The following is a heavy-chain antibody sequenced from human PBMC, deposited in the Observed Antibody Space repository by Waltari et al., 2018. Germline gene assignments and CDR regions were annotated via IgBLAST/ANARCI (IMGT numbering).Heavy chain of an antibody. Sequence: QVHLQQWGAGALQPLDTLSLTCAVFGWPLRGYYLGWIRQPPGKGLEWIGEIKHAPNRNYNPTLKSRVTMSVDTSKNQFSLKLSSVTAADTGIYYCARLEDCTGPGGNCYSGDVFALDVWGQGTMVTVSS. CDR1: GWPLRGYY. CDR2: IKHAPNR. V-gene: IGHV4-34*01. J-gene: IGHJ6*02. CDR3: ARLEDCTGPGGNCYSGDVFALDV. D-gene: IGHD2-8*02.